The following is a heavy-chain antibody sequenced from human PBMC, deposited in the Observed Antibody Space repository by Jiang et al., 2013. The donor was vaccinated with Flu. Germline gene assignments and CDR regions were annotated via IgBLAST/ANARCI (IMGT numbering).Heavy chain of an antibody. CDR1: GYTLTSYS. Sequence: SGAEVKKPGASVKVSCKPSGYTLTSYSMHWVRQAPGQRLEWMGWINGINGKTKYSXKFQGRVTITRDTSASTAYMELSSLRSEDTAVYYCAREYAYGGYYVGYDYWGQGTLVTVSS. CDR2: INGINGKT. J-gene: IGHJ4*02. CDR3: AREYAYGGYYVGYDY. D-gene: IGHD4-17*01. V-gene: IGHV1-3*01.